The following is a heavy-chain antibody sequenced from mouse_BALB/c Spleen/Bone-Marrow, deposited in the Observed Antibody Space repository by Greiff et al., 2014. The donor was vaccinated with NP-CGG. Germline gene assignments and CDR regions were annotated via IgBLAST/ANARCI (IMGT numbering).Heavy chain of an antibody. D-gene: IGHD1-1*01. CDR1: GYSFSTYW. Sequence: VQLQQSVTVLSRPGASVKMSCKASGYSFSTYWMHWVKQRPGQGLEWIGAIYPGNSDSSYNQKFEGKAKLTAVTSASTAYMELISLSHEDSAVYYCTSRGCSSFPYWGQGTLVTVSS. CDR3: TSRGCSSFPY. J-gene: IGHJ3*01. V-gene: IGHV1-5*01. CDR2: IYPGNSDS.